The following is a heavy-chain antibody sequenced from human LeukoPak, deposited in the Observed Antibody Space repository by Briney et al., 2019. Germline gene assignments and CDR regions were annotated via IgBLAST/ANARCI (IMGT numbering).Heavy chain of an antibody. CDR2: IYYSGST. J-gene: IGHJ4*02. CDR1: GGSISSSSYY. V-gene: IGHV4-39*07. Sequence: PSETLSLTCTVSGGSISSSSYYWGWIRQPPGKGLEWIGSIYYSGSTYYNPSLKSRVTISVDTSKNQFSLKLSSVTAADTAVYYCARYSYGSDYWGQGTLVTVSS. CDR3: ARYSYGSDY. D-gene: IGHD5-18*01.